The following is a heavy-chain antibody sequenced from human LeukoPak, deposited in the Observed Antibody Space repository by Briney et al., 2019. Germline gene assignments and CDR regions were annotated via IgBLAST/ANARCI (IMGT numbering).Heavy chain of an antibody. Sequence: EASVKVSCKASGSPFTGYYIHWVRQAPGQGLEWMGWINTNSGATSYAQKFKGRITMTRDTSISTAYIELSRLRSDDTAVYYCARDSGYPYYFDYSGLGTLVTVSS. CDR2: INTNSGAT. CDR1: GSPFTGYY. V-gene: IGHV1-2*02. J-gene: IGHJ4*02. D-gene: IGHD3-22*01. CDR3: ARDSGYPYYFDY.